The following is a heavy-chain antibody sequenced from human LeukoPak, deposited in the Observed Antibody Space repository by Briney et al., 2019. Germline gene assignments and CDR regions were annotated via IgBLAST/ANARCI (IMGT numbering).Heavy chain of an antibody. CDR2: IIPIFGTA. Sequence: GGSLRLSCAASGLTFSSYAMSWVRQAPGKGLEWMGRIIPIFGTANYAQKFQGRVTITTDESTSTAYMELSSLRSEDTAVYYCARDNYNRRITMVRGVIPYSDYWGQGTLVTVSS. CDR3: ARDNYNRRITMVRGVIPYSDY. CDR1: GLTFSSYA. J-gene: IGHJ4*02. V-gene: IGHV1-69*05. D-gene: IGHD3-10*01.